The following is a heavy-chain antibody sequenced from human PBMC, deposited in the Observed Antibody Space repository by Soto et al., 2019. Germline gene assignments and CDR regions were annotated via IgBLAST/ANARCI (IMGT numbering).Heavy chain of an antibody. D-gene: IGHD2-2*01. CDR2: ITYSGDT. CDR1: GASISSAVYS. CDR3: ARDSCSSTSWEGCWFGP. V-gene: IGHV4-31*03. J-gene: IGHJ5*02. Sequence: SETLSLTCTVSGASISSAVYSWSWFRHHPGKGLEWIGYITYSGDTDYNPSLRSRVSISIDTSRNQFSLKLSSVTAADTAVYYCARDSCSSTSWEGCWFGPWGQGTMLTV.